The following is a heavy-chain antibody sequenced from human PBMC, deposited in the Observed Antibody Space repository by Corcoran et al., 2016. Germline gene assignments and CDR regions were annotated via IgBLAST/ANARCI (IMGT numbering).Heavy chain of an antibody. D-gene: IGHD2-2*01. V-gene: IGHV3-53*01. CDR3: ARYLDY. CDR1: GFTVSSNY. Sequence: EVQLVESGGGLIQPGGSLRLSCAASGFTVSSNYMSWVRQAPGKGLEWVSVIYSGGSTYYADSVKGRFTISRENSTNTLYLQRNSLGAEDTAVYCCARYLDYWGQGTLVTVSS. J-gene: IGHJ4*02. CDR2: IYSGGST.